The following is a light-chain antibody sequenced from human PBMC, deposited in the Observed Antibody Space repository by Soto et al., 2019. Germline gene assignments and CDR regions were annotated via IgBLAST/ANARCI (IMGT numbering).Light chain of an antibody. J-gene: IGKJ5*01. CDR3: QQYNDWPLT. CDR2: GAF. CDR1: QSVSSD. V-gene: IGKV3-15*01. Sequence: EIVMTQSPATLSMFPGERATLSCRASQSVSSDLGWYQQKPGQAPRLLIHGAFIRAAGVPARFSGSGSGTEFTLTISSLQSEDSAVYYCQQYNDWPLTFGPGTRLEIK.